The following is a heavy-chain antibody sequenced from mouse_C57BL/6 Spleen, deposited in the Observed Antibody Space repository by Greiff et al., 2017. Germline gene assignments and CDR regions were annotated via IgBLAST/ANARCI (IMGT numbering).Heavy chain of an antibody. Sequence: EVKLEESGPGLVKPSQSLSLTCSVTGYSITSGYYWNWIRQFPGNKLEWMGYISYDGSNNYNPSLKNRISITRDTSKNQFFLKLNSVTTEDTATYYCARERIYYDYEDVWGTGTTVTVSS. CDR1: GYSITSGYY. D-gene: IGHD2-4*01. V-gene: IGHV3-6*01. J-gene: IGHJ1*03. CDR3: ARERIYYDYEDV. CDR2: ISYDGSN.